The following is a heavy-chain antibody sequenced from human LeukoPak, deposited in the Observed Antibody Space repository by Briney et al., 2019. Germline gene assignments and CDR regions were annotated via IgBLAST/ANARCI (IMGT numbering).Heavy chain of an antibody. CDR3: TGGYSYGL. Sequence: GGSLKLSCAASGCTFSGSAMHWVRQASGKGLEWVGRIRSKANSYATAYAASVTGRFTISRDDSKNTAYLQMNSLKTEDTAVYYCTGGYSYGLWGQGTLVTVSS. J-gene: IGHJ4*02. V-gene: IGHV3-73*01. CDR2: IRSKANSYAT. CDR1: GCTFSGSA. D-gene: IGHD5-18*01.